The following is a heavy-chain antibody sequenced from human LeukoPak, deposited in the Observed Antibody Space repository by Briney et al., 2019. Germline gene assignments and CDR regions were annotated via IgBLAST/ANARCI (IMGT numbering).Heavy chain of an antibody. CDR2: ISSSGSTI. CDR1: GFTFSSYE. V-gene: IGHV3-48*03. D-gene: IGHD3-10*02. J-gene: IGHJ6*04. Sequence: PGGSLRLSYAATGFTFSSYEMNWVRQAPRKGLEWVSYISSSGSTIYYADSVKGRFTISRDNAKNSLYLQMNSLRAEDTAVYYCAELGITTIGGVWGKGTTVTISS. CDR3: AELGITTIGGV.